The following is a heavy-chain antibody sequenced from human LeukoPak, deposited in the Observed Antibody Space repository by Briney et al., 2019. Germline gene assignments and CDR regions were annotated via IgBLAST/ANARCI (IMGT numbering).Heavy chain of an antibody. CDR1: GFTFSRYG. CDR3: ARGDYYNSGSYFDS. D-gene: IGHD3-10*01. CDR2: VSYDGSSK. V-gene: IGHV3-30-3*01. Sequence: GGSLRLSCAASGFTFSRYGMHWVRQAPGKGLDWVAVVSYDGSSKYYADSVKGRFTISKDNSKNTLYLQMNSLRAEDTAAYYCARGDYYNSGSYFDSWGQGTLVTVSS. J-gene: IGHJ4*02.